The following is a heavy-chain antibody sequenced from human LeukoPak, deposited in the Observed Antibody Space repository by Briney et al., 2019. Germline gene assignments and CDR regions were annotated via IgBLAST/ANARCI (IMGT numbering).Heavy chain of an antibody. V-gene: IGHV3-11*01. D-gene: IGHD3-16*02. CDR1: GFIFSEYY. J-gene: IGHJ4*02. CDR2: ISSGANSI. Sequence: PGGSLSLSCAASGFIFSEYYMSWFRQAPGKGLEWISFISSGANSIYYADSVKGRFTISRDNAKNSLYLQMNSLRVDDTAVYYCVRRGSRSYWGQGTLVTVSS. CDR3: VRRGSRSY.